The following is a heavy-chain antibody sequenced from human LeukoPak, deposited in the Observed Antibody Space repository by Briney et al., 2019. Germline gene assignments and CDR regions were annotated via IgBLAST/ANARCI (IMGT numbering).Heavy chain of an antibody. CDR2: INPNSGGT. D-gene: IGHD6-13*01. CDR3: ARDTDSRTNWFDP. Sequence: ASVKVSCKASGYTFTSYGISWVRQAPGQGLEWMGWINPNSGGTNYAQKFQGRVTMTRDTSISTAYMELSRLRSDDTAVYYCARDTDSRTNWFDPWGQGTLVTVSS. J-gene: IGHJ5*02. CDR1: GYTFTSYG. V-gene: IGHV1-2*02.